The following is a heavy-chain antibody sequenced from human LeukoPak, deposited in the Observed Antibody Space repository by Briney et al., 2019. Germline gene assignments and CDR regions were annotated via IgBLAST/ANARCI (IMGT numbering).Heavy chain of an antibody. CDR1: GFTFSDYY. J-gene: IGHJ3*02. D-gene: IGHD3-10*01. CDR2: ISSSGSTI. Sequence: GGSLRLSCAASGFTFSDYYMSWIRQAPGNGLEWVSYISSSGSTIYYAESVKGRFTLCRDNAKNSLYLQINSLNAEDTAVYYCASQTRGAFDIWGQGTMVTVSS. CDR3: ASQTRGAFDI. V-gene: IGHV3-11*01.